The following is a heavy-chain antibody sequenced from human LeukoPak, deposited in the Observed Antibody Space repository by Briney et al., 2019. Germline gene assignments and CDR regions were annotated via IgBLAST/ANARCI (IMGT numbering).Heavy chain of an antibody. CDR2: IIPIFGTA. Sequence: SVKVSCKASGGTFSSYAISWVRQAPGQGLEWMGGIIPIFGTANYAQKFQGRVTITTDESTSTAYMELSSLRSEDTAVYYCARVGEPYDAFDIWGQGTMVTVSS. V-gene: IGHV1-69*05. D-gene: IGHD3-3*01. CDR1: GGTFSSYA. CDR3: ARVGEPYDAFDI. J-gene: IGHJ3*02.